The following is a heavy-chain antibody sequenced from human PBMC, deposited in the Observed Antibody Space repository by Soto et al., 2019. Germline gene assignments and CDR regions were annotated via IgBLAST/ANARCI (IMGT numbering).Heavy chain of an antibody. V-gene: IGHV3-23*01. CDR3: SRVHNSGWFAEP. D-gene: IGHD6-19*01. Sequence: EVQLLESGGGLVQPGGSLRLSCGAPGFIFDDYAMMWVRQTPGKGLEWVSATSGSGVTTYYADSVKGRSTISIDNSKNTLYLQMNSPRADDTSMYYCSRVHNSGWFAEPWGQGTRVNVSS. J-gene: IGHJ5*02. CDR1: GFIFDDYA. CDR2: TSGSGVTT.